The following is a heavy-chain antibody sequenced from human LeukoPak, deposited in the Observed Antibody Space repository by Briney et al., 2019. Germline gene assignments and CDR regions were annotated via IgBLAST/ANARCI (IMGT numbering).Heavy chain of an antibody. D-gene: IGHD1-1*01. J-gene: IGHJ1*01. CDR3: ARDLRQYNAEYFHH. CDR1: GFTFSTYV. Sequence: PGGSLRLSCAASGFTFSTYVMSWVRQAPGKGLEWVSYISTGSSTIYYADSVKGRFTISRDNAKKSLYLQMNSLRDEDTAVYYCARDLRQYNAEYFHHWGQGTLVAVSS. CDR2: ISTGSSTI. V-gene: IGHV3-48*02.